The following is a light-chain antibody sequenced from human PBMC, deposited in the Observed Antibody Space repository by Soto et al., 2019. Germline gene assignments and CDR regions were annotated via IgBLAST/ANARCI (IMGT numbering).Light chain of an antibody. CDR1: QSLVHNNGNTY. J-gene: IGKJ1*01. CDR2: KVS. CDR3: MQGTHWPRT. Sequence: DVVMTQSPLSLPVTLGQPASISCRSTQSLVHNNGNTYLIWFHQRPGQSPRRLIYKVSIRDSGGPDRFSGSESATDFTLKISRVEADDVGVYYCMQGTHWPRTFGQGTKVEIK. V-gene: IGKV2-30*02.